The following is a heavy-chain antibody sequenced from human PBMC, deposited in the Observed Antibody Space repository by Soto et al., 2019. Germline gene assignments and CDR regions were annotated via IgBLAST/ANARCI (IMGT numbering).Heavy chain of an antibody. CDR1: GYTFTSYD. CDR2: MNPNSDNP. V-gene: IGHV1-8*01. CDR3: ARGGQARIPAAGTPY. J-gene: IGHJ4*02. Sequence: QVQLVQSEAEVKKPGASVKVSCKASGYTFTSYDINWVRQATGQGLEWMGWMNPNSDNPGYAQKFQGRVTMTRNTSISTAYMELSSLRSEDTAVYYCARGGQARIPAAGTPYWGQGTLVTVSS. D-gene: IGHD6-13*01.